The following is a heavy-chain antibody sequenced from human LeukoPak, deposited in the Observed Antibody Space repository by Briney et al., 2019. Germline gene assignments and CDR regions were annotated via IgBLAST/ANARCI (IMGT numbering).Heavy chain of an antibody. J-gene: IGHJ4*02. D-gene: IGHD1-1*01. V-gene: IGHV3-74*01. CDR1: GFTFSSYW. CDR3: AKVVGTGTTPTDY. Sequence: GGSLRLSCAASGFTFSSYWMHWVRQAPGKGLVWVSRINSDGSSTSYADSVKGRFTISRDNSKNTLSLQMNSLRAEDTAVYYCAKVVGTGTTPTDYWGQGTLVTVSS. CDR2: INSDGSST.